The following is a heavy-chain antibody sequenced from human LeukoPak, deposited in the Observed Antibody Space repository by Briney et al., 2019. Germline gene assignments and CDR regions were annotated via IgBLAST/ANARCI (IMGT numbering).Heavy chain of an antibody. CDR3: ARVDYDFWSGYRNYYYGMDV. J-gene: IGHJ6*02. D-gene: IGHD3-3*01. V-gene: IGHV3-30-3*01. CDR2: ISYDGSNK. CDR1: EFTVSRNY. Sequence: GGSLRLSCTASEFTVSRNYMNWVRQAPGKGLEWVAVISYDGSNKYYADSVKGRFTISRDNSKNTLYLQMNSLRAEDTAVYYCARVDYDFWSGYRNYYYGMDVWGQGTTVTVSS.